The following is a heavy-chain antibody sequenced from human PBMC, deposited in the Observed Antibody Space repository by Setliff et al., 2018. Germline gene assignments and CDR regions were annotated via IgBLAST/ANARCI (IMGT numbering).Heavy chain of an antibody. D-gene: IGHD3-3*01. CDR3: ARMSGFQYMGV. Sequence: SETLSLTCTVSGASISSGSYYWSWIRQPAGKGLEWIGHIHSSGSANYNSSLESRLTMSLDPPKKQFSLKLRSVTAADTAVYYCARMSGFQYMGVWGKGTTVTVSS. CDR2: IHSSGSA. CDR1: GASISSGSYY. J-gene: IGHJ6*03. V-gene: IGHV4-61*09.